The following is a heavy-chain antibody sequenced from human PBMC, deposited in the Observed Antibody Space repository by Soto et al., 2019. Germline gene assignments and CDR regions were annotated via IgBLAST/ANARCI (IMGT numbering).Heavy chain of an antibody. D-gene: IGHD2-21*01. CDR2: IHYSGST. CDR1: GGPITTSSYY. CDR3: ARGMREHGIYWYFDL. Sequence: PSETLSLTCTVSGGPITTSSYYWGWVRQPPGKGLEWIGSIHYSGSTYYNATLKSRVTLFMDTSKSQFSLELSSVTAADRAVYYCARGMREHGIYWYFDLWGRGTLVTVSS. V-gene: IGHV4-39*01. J-gene: IGHJ2*01.